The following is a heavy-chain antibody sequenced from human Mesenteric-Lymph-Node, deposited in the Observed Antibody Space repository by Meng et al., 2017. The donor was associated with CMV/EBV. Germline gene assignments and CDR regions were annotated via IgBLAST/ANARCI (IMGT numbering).Heavy chain of an antibody. Sequence: GGSLRLSCTASGVTFSHYGIHWVRLAPGKGLEWVAFIRHDERSKVYADSVKGRFTISRDNAKNSLYLQMNSLRAEDTAVYYCARGGNYYDYYGMDVWGQGTTVTVSS. V-gene: IGHV3-30*02. J-gene: IGHJ6*02. CDR1: GVTFSHYG. D-gene: IGHD4-23*01. CDR2: IRHDERSK. CDR3: ARGGNYYDYYGMDV.